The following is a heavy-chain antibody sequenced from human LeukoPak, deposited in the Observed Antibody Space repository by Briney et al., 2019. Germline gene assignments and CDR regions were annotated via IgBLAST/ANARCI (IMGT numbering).Heavy chain of an antibody. CDR1: GFTFSSSA. V-gene: IGHV3-23*01. CDR2: ISGSGIST. CDR3: AKDRRYFDSSAYYVFDY. D-gene: IGHD3-22*01. J-gene: IGHJ4*02. Sequence: PGGSLRLSCAASGFTFSSSAMSWVRQAPGKGLEWVSAISGSGISTYYADSVKGRFTISRDNSKNTLYLQMNSLRAEDTAVYYCAKDRRYFDSSAYYVFDYWGQGTLVTVSS.